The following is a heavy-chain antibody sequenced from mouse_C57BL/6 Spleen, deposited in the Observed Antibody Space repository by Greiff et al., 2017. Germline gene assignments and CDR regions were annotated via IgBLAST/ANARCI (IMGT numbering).Heavy chain of an antibody. CDR1: GYTFTSYW. CDR2: INPSSGYT. D-gene: IGHD1-1*01. CDR3: AITTVVARYFDV. J-gene: IGHJ1*03. V-gene: IGHV1-7*01. Sequence: QVQLQQSGAELAKPGASVKLSCKASGYTFTSYWMHWVKQRPGQGLEWIGYINPSSGYTKYNQKFKDKATLTADKSSSTAYMQMSSLTYEDSAVYYCAITTVVARYFDVWGTGTTVTVSS.